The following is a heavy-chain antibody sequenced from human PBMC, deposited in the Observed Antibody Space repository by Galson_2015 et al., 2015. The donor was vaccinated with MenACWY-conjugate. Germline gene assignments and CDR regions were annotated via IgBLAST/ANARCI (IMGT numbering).Heavy chain of an antibody. V-gene: IGHV3-23*01. CDR1: GFTFSTYV. J-gene: IGHJ4*02. CDR2: ISGSGDTT. CDR3: AKDRITVAVKRGFFDY. Sequence: SLRLSCAASGFTFSTYVMSWVRQAPGKGLEWVSFISGSGDTTYYADSVKGRFTISRDNSKNTLFLQMNSLTADDTAVYFCAKDRITVAVKRGFFDYWGQGTQVTVSS. D-gene: IGHD6-19*01.